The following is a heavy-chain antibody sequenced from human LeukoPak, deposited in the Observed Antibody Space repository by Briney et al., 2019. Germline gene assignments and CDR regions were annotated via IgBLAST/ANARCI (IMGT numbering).Heavy chain of an antibody. D-gene: IGHD5-12*01. V-gene: IGHV4-59*11. J-gene: IGHJ3*02. CDR3: ARGISGRCRSMGGFAFDI. CDR2: FYYDGST. Sequence: SETLSLTCTVSGASITHHYWSWIRQPPGKGLEYIGYFYYDGSTNYTSSVRSGVTILVDTSRNQFTLNLRSVAAADTAKYYCARGISGRCRSMGGFAFDIWGQGTMVAVSS. CDR1: GASITHHY.